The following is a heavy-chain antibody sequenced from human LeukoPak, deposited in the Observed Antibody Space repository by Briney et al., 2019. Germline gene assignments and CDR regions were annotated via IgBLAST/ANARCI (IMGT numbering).Heavy chain of an antibody. V-gene: IGHV4-34*01. J-gene: IGHJ4*02. D-gene: IGHD3-10*01. CDR1: GGSFSGYY. CDR2: INHSGST. CDR3: ARCGRRYYGSGIFDY. Sequence: SETLSLTCAVYGGSFSGYYWSWIRQPPGKGLEWIGEINHSGSTNYNPSLKSRVTISVDTSKNQFSLKLSSVTAADTAVYYCARCGRRYYGSGIFDYWGQGTLVTVSS.